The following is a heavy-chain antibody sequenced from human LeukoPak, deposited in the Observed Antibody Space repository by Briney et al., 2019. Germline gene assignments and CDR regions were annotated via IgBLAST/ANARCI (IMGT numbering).Heavy chain of an antibody. J-gene: IGHJ6*02. CDR3: ARDERYFDWFYYYGMDV. CDR1: GFTFSSYS. CDR2: ISGSSSYI. V-gene: IGHV3-21*01. D-gene: IGHD3-9*01. Sequence: GGSLRLFCAASGFTFSSYSMNWVRQAPGKGLEWVSSISGSSSYIYYADSVKGRFTISRDNAKNSLYLQMNSLRAEDTAVYYCARDERYFDWFYYYGMDVWGQGTTVIVSS.